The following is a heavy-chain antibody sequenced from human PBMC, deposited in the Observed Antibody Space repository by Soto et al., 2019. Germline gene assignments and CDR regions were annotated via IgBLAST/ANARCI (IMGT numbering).Heavy chain of an antibody. CDR2: INHSGGT. J-gene: IGHJ4*02. CDR3: ARAWTTDDY. V-gene: IGHV4-34*01. Sequence: SETLSLTCAVYGGSFSGYYWSWIRQPPGKGLEWIGEINHSGGTNYNPSLKSRVTISVDTSKNQFSLKLSSVTAADTAVYYCARAWTTDDYWGQGTLVTVSS. CDR1: GGSFSGYY. D-gene: IGHD4-17*01.